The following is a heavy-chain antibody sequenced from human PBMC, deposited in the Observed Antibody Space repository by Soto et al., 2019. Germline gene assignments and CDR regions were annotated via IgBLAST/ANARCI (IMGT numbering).Heavy chain of an antibody. D-gene: IGHD2-21*02. Sequence: LRLSCAASGFTFDDYAMHWVRQAPGKGLEWVSGISWNSGSIGYADSVKGRFTISRDNAKNSLYLQMNSLRAEDTALYYCAKGRDYYFDYWGQGTLVTSPQ. CDR2: ISWNSGSI. CDR3: AKGRDYYFDY. CDR1: GFTFDDYA. J-gene: IGHJ4*02. V-gene: IGHV3-9*01.